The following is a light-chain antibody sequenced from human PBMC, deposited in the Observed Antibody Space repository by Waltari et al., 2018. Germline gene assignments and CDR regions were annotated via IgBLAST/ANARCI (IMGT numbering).Light chain of an antibody. CDR2: DVR. CDR1: SSDIGSSNY. CDR3: SSYTGGDTPFV. V-gene: IGLV2-14*01. Sequence: QSALTQPASVSGSPGQSIIISCAGNSSDIGSSNYVSWYQQFPGKAPNFVIYDVRSLASGTSYRFSVSKSGNPASLTISGLQAEDEADYFCSSYTGGDTPFVFGSGTTVSV. J-gene: IGLJ1*01.